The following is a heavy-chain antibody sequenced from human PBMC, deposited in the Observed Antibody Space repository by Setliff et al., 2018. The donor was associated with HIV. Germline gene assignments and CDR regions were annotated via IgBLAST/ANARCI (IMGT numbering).Heavy chain of an antibody. CDR1: GDTDFY. Sequence: PSETLSLTCTVSGDTDFYWNWIRQPPGKGLEWIGYIHASGSTNYNPSFKSRVTLSLDTSKNQFSLKLTSVTAADTAVYYCARRGSYSSPDTLWGQGTLVTVSS. D-gene: IGHD1-26*01. J-gene: IGHJ4*02. CDR2: IHASGST. CDR3: ARRGSYSSPDTL. V-gene: IGHV4-4*09.